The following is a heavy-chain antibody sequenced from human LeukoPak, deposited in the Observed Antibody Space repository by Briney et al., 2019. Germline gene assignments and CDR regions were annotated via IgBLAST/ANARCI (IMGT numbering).Heavy chain of an antibody. V-gene: IGHV4-4*07. J-gene: IGHJ5*02. Sequence: SETLSLTCTVSAASISNYHWSWIRHPAGKGLEWIGRISTSGSTNYNPSLKSRVTMSVDTSKNQFSLKLTSVTAADTAVYHCAREGKLTPRWFSPWGQGTLVTVSS. CDR1: AASISNYH. CDR2: ISTSGST. D-gene: IGHD2-15*01. CDR3: AREGKLTPRWFSP.